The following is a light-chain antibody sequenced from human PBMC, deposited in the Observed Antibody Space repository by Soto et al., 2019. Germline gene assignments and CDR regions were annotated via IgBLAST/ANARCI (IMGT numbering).Light chain of an antibody. CDR3: SSFTSSNTYV. CDR1: SSDIGAYNR. J-gene: IGLJ1*01. V-gene: IGLV2-18*02. Sequence: QSALTQPPSVSGSPGQSVAISCTGTSSDIGAYNRVSWYQQPPGTAPKLMIYDVNNRPSGVPDRFSGSKSGNTAYLTISGLQADDEADYYCSSFTSSNTYVFGTGTKLTVL. CDR2: DVN.